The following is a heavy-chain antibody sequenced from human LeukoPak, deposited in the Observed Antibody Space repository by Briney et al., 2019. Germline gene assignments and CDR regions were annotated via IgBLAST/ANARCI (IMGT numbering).Heavy chain of an antibody. Sequence: SETLSLTCAVSGGSISSGGYYWSWIRQPPGKGLEWIGEINHSGSTNYNPSLKSRVTISVDTSKNQFSLKLSSVTAADTAVYYCARASTRDDYGDYEIRDWGQGTLVTVSS. D-gene: IGHD4-17*01. V-gene: IGHV4-34*01. CDR1: GGSISSGGYY. CDR2: INHSGST. CDR3: ARASTRDDYGDYEIRD. J-gene: IGHJ4*02.